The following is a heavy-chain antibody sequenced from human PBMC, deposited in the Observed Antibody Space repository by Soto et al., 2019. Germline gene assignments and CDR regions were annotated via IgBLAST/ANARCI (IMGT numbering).Heavy chain of an antibody. CDR2: IYHSGST. CDR1: GVSISSKNW. CDR3: AKCGEYYDFCTGRYINYLDS. V-gene: IGHV4-4*02. D-gene: IGHD3-3*01. J-gene: IGHJ4*02. Sequence: QVQLQESGPGLVKPSGTLSLTCAVSGVSISSKNWWSWFRQPPGKGLEWIGEIYHSGSTYYSPSLMSRVNISVDKSSDHFSLKLSSVTAAETAVYYCAKCGEYYDFCTGRYINYLDSWGQGSLVTVSS.